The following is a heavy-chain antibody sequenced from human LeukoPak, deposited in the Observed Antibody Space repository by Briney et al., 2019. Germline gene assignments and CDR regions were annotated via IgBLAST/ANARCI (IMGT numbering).Heavy chain of an antibody. V-gene: IGHV3-74*01. CDR1: GFTFRSYW. Sequence: GGSLRLSCATSGFTFRSYWMHWVRQAPGKGLVWVSRLNFDGSDTSYADFVKGRFTISRDNSKTTLYLHMNSLRVEDTAVYYCARSNGWYLDYWGQGTLVTVSS. CDR2: LNFDGSDT. CDR3: ARSNGWYLDY. J-gene: IGHJ4*02. D-gene: IGHD6-19*01.